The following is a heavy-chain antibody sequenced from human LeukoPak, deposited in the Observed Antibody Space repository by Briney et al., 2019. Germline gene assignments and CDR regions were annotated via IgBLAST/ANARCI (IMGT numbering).Heavy chain of an antibody. D-gene: IGHD3-3*01. Sequence: GGSLRLSCVASGFTFSSFGMHWVRQAPGKGLEWVALKWYDGSNTYYADSVKGRFTISRDDSKNTVYLQMNSLRAEDTALYYCARGFLDFDSWGQGTLVIVSS. V-gene: IGHV3-33*01. CDR2: KWYDGSNT. CDR3: ARGFLDFDS. CDR1: GFTFSSFG. J-gene: IGHJ4*02.